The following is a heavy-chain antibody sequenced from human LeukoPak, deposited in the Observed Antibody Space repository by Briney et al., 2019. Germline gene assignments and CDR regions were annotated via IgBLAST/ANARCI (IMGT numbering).Heavy chain of an antibody. D-gene: IGHD4-23*01. CDR3: AKWGTGNSYFDY. V-gene: IGHV3-23*01. CDR2: ISGSGGST. Sequence: GGSLRLSCAASGFTFSRYWMHWVRQAPGKGLEWVSAISGSGGSTYYADSVKGRFTISRDNSKNTLYLQMNSLRAEDTAVYYCAKWGTGNSYFDYWGQGTLVTVSS. J-gene: IGHJ4*02. CDR1: GFTFSRYW.